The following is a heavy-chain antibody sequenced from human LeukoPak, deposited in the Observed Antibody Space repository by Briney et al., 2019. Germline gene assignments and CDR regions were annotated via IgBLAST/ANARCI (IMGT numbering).Heavy chain of an antibody. D-gene: IGHD6-13*01. CDR3: ARDLIAAPGTDAFDI. V-gene: IGHV3-23*01. CDR1: GFTFDDYG. J-gene: IGHJ3*02. CDR2: ISGSGGST. Sequence: GSLRLSCAASGFTFDDYGMTWVRQVPGKGLEWVSGISGSGGSTYYADSVKGRFTISRDNSKNTLYLQMNSLRAEDTAVYYCARDLIAAPGTDAFDIWGQGTMVTVSS.